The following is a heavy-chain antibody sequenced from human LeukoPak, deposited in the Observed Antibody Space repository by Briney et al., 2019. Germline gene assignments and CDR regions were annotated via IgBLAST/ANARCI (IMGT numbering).Heavy chain of an antibody. Sequence: ASVKVSCKASGYTFTGYYMHWVRQAPGQGLEWMGWINPNSGGTNYAQKFQGRVTMTRDTSISTAYMELSRLRSDGTAVYYCARDSRFGEYHFGYWGQGTLVTVSS. CDR3: ARDSRFGEYHFGY. CDR1: GYTFTGYY. J-gene: IGHJ4*02. V-gene: IGHV1-2*02. CDR2: INPNSGGT. D-gene: IGHD3-10*01.